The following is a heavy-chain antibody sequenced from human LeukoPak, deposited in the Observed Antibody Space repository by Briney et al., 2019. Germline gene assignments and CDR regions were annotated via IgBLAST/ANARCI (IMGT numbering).Heavy chain of an antibody. D-gene: IGHD4-17*01. CDR3: ARASNDYGDYVAVLDY. CDR2: IYYSGST. V-gene: IGHV4-59*12. Sequence: SETLSLTCTVSGGSISGYYWSWIRQPPGKGLEWIGYIYYSGSTNYNPSLKSRVTISVDKSKNQFSLKLSSVTAADTAVYYCARASNDYGDYVAVLDYWGQGTLVTVSS. CDR1: GGSISGYY. J-gene: IGHJ4*02.